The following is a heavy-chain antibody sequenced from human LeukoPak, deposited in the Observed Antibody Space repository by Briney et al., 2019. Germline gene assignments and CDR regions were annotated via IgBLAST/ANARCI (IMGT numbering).Heavy chain of an antibody. J-gene: IGHJ4*02. D-gene: IGHD3-9*01. Sequence: GGSLRLSCAASGFTFSSYAMSWVRQAPGKGLEWVSAISGSGGSTYYADSVKGRLTISRDNSKNTLYLQMNSLRAEDTAVYYCAKASTDILTGYYPDYWGQGTLVTVSS. CDR2: ISGSGGST. CDR3: AKASTDILTGYYPDY. V-gene: IGHV3-23*01. CDR1: GFTFSSYA.